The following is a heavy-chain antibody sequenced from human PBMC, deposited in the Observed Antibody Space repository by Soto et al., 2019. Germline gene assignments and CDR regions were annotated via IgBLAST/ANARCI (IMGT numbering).Heavy chain of an antibody. J-gene: IGHJ5*02. Sequence: LSLTCTVSGASISGFYWSWIRKSAGKGLEWIGRIYATGTTDYNPSLKSRVMMSVDTSKKQFSLKLGSVTAADTAVYYCVRDGTKTLRDCFDPWRQGISVTVSS. D-gene: IGHD1-1*01. CDR2: IYATGTT. CDR3: VRDGTKTLRDCFDP. CDR1: GASISGFY. V-gene: IGHV4-4*07.